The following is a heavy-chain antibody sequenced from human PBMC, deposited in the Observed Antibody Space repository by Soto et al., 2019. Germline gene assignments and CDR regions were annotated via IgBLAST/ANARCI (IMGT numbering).Heavy chain of an antibody. D-gene: IGHD6-13*01. Sequence: GSRRLSCEASGFTFSTYGMIWVRQPPVKGLDWGSGISGSGSDTYYADSVKGRFTISRDNSKNTLYLQMNRLRAEDTAVYYCPVIAAARLGLYDWGQGTFVTVSS. CDR1: GFTFSTYG. J-gene: IGHJ4*02. V-gene: IGHV3-23*01. CDR2: ISGSGSDT. CDR3: PVIAAARLGLYD.